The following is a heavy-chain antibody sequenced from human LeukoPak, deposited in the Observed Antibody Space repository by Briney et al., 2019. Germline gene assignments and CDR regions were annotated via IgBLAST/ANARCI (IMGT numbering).Heavy chain of an antibody. CDR2: IYYSGST. CDR3: ARISVGAAGNDWFDP. CDR1: GGSISSSSYY. D-gene: IGHD6-13*01. Sequence: PSETLSLTCTVSGGSISSSSYYWGWIRQPPGKGPEWIGSIYYSGSTYYNPSLKSRVTISVDTSKNQFSLKLSSVTAADTAVYYCARISVGAAGNDWFDPWGQGTLVTVSS. J-gene: IGHJ5*02. V-gene: IGHV4-39*01.